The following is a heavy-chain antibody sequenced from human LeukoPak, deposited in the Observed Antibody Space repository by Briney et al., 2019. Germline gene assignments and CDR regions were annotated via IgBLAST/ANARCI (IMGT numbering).Heavy chain of an antibody. CDR3: AKDWAPYCGGDCYFDY. CDR1: GFTFSNYD. V-gene: IGHV3-30*18. CDR2: ISYDGSNK. J-gene: IGHJ4*02. D-gene: IGHD2-21*02. Sequence: GGSLRHSCAASGFTFSNYDMHWVRQAPGKGLEWVAVISYDGSNKYYADSVKGRFTISRDNSKNTLYLQMNSLRAEDTAVYYCAKDWAPYCGGDCYFDYWGQGTLVTVSS.